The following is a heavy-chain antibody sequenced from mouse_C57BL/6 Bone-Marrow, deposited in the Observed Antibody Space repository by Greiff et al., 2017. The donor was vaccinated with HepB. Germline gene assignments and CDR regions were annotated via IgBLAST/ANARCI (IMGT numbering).Heavy chain of an antibody. CDR1: GYTFISYT. D-gene: IGHD1-1*01. Sequence: QVQLQQSGAELARPGASVKMSCKASGYTFISYTMNWVKQRPGTGLEWIGYINPSSGYTKYNQKFKDKSTLTADKSSSTAYMQLSSRTSEDSAVYYCANYGSSPWFAYWGQGTLVTVSA. CDR2: INPSSGYT. J-gene: IGHJ3*01. CDR3: ANYGSSPWFAY. V-gene: IGHV1-4*01.